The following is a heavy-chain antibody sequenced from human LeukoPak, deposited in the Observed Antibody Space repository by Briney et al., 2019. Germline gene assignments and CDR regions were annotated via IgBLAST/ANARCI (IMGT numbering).Heavy chain of an antibody. D-gene: IGHD5/OR15-5a*01. V-gene: IGHV1-2*02. J-gene: IGHJ3*02. CDR1: GYTFTAYS. Sequence: ASVMVSCKASGYTFTAYSLHWVRQAPGQGLEWMGWIDPNRGGSSYAQQFQGRVTMTRDTSSSTIYMKLSSLTSDDTATYYCARDGVYITDFDALDIWGQGTRVTVSS. CDR3: ARDGVYITDFDALDI. CDR2: IDPNRGGS.